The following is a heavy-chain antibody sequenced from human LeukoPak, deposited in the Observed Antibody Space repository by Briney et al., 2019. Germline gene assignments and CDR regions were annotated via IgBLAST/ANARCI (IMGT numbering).Heavy chain of an antibody. J-gene: IGHJ4*02. CDR1: GYSFTRYD. CDR2: IGAYNGDT. D-gene: IGHD3-10*01. CDR3: ARSPSYYHGSGSYLDY. Sequence: ASVKVSCKASGYSFTRYDFTWVRQAPGQGLEWMGRIGAYNGDTDYAQKFQGRVTMTTEKSTSTAYMELRSLRSDDTAVYYCARSPSYYHGSGSYLDYWGQGTLVTVSS. V-gene: IGHV1-18*01.